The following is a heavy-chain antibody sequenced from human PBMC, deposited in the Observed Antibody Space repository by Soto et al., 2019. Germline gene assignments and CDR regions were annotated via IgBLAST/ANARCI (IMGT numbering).Heavy chain of an antibody. Sequence: SETLSLTCAVYGGSFSGYYWSWIRQPPGKGLEWIGEINHSGSTNYNPSLKSRVTISVDTSKNQFSLKLSSVTAADTAVYYCARGDIRGFDELSSWFDPWGQGTQDTLS. V-gene: IGHV4-34*01. CDR1: GGSFSGYY. CDR2: INHSGST. D-gene: IGHD3-10*01. J-gene: IGHJ5*02. CDR3: ARGDIRGFDELSSWFDP.